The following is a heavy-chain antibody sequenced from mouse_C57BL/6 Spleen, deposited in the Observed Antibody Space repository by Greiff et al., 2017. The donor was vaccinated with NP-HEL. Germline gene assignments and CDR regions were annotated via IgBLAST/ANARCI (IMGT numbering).Heavy chain of an antibody. J-gene: IGHJ2*01. D-gene: IGHD1-1*01. CDR3: ARKRVITTAYYFDY. V-gene: IGHV1-54*01. Sequence: VKLQESGAELVRPGTSVKVSCKASGYAFTNYLIEWVKQRPGQGLEWIGVINPGSGGTNYNEKFKGKATLTADKSSSTAYMQLSSLTSEDSAVYFCARKRVITTAYYFDYWGQGTTLTVSS. CDR2: INPGSGGT. CDR1: GYAFTNYL.